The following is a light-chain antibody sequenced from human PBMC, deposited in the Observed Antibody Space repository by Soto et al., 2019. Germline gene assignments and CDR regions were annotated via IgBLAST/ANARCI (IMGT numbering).Light chain of an antibody. Sequence: DIQMTHSPSSLSASVGDRVTISSRASQSISHYLDWYQEKPGKAPRLLIYSASNLQDGVPSRFSGSGSGTDFSLTISSLQPEDFATYYCLQTFTSPLTFGGGTKV. J-gene: IGKJ4*01. V-gene: IGKV1-39*01. CDR1: QSISHY. CDR3: LQTFTSPLT. CDR2: SAS.